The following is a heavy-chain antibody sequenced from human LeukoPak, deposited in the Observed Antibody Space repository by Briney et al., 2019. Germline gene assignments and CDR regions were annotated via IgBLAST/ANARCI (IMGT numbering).Heavy chain of an antibody. J-gene: IGHJ4*02. Sequence: REASVKVSCKASGYTFTSYGISWVRQAPGQGLEWMGWISAYNGNTNYAQKLQGRVTMTTDTSTSTAYMELRSLRSDDTAVYYCARVFQTYYYDSHLDYWGQGTLVTVSS. V-gene: IGHV1-18*01. CDR2: ISAYNGNT. CDR1: GYTFTSYG. CDR3: ARVFQTYYYDSHLDY. D-gene: IGHD3-22*01.